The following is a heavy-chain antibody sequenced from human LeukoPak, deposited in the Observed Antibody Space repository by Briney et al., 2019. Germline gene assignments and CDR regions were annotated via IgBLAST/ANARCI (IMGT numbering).Heavy chain of an antibody. CDR2: ISAYNGNT. Sequence: ASVKVSCKASGYTFTSYGISWVRQAPGQGLEGMGWISAYNGNTNYAQKRRGRVTITTDTSTSTAYMELRSLRSDDTAVYYCARDRARNYYDSSGYSFSWFDPWGQGTLVTVSS. V-gene: IGHV1-18*01. J-gene: IGHJ5*02. D-gene: IGHD3-22*01. CDR1: GYTFTSYG. CDR3: ARDRARNYYDSSGYSFSWFDP.